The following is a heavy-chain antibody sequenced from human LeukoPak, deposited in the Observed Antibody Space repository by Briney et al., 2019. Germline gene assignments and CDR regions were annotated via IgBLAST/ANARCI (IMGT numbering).Heavy chain of an antibody. D-gene: IGHD3-9*01. CDR1: GGSIRSYY. CDR3: ARSKDILTGYCFDY. Sequence: SETLSLTCTVSGGSIRSYYWSWIRQPPGKGLEWVGYIYDSGSTSCNPSLKSRVTISVDTSKNQFSLKVTSVTAADTAVYYCARSKDILTGYCFDYWGQGTLVTVSS. J-gene: IGHJ4*02. V-gene: IGHV4-59*01. CDR2: IYDSGST.